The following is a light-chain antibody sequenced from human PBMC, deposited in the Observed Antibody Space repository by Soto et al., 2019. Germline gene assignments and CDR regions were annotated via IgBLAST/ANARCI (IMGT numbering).Light chain of an antibody. Sequence: DTVLTQSPGTLSLTSEERATLSCRASQSISGTYLAWYQQKPGQAPRLLIYGASSRATGIPDRFSGSGSGTDFTLTISRLEPEDFAVYYCQQYGSSPWTFGQGTKVDIK. CDR1: QSISGTY. J-gene: IGKJ1*01. V-gene: IGKV3-20*01. CDR2: GAS. CDR3: QQYGSSPWT.